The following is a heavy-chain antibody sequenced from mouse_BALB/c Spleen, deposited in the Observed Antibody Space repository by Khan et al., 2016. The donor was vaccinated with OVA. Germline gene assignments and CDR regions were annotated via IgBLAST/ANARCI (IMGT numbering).Heavy chain of an antibody. CDR1: GYTFTSYT. CDR3: AGRRGGYYFDY. V-gene: IGHV1-4*02. Sequence: QVQLQQSGAELARPGASVKMSCKASGYTFTSYTMHWVKQRPGQGLEWIGYINPRSGYPDYNQKFKDKTTLTTDLSSSTAYMQLSSLTSEDSAVXCCAGRRGGYYFDYWGQGTTLTVSA. CDR2: INPRSGYP. J-gene: IGHJ2*01.